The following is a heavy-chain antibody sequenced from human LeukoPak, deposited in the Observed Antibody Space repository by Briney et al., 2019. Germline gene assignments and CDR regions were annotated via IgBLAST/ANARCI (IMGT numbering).Heavy chain of an antibody. CDR1: GGSISSSSYY. Sequence: PSETLSLTCTVSGGSISSSSYYWGWIRQPPGKGLEWIGSIYYSGSTYYNPSLKSRVTISVDTSKNQFSLKLSSVTAADTAVYYCAREVVAATPDYWGQGTLVTVSS. J-gene: IGHJ4*02. V-gene: IGHV4-39*07. D-gene: IGHD2-15*01. CDR2: IYYSGST. CDR3: AREVVAATPDY.